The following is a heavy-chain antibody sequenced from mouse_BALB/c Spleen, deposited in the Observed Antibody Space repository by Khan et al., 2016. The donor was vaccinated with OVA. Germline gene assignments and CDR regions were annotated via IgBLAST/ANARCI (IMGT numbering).Heavy chain of an antibody. CDR2: INPDSSTI. Sequence: VQLKQSGGGLVQPGGSLKLSCAASGFDFSRYWMSWVRQAPGKGLEWIGEINPDSSTINYMPSLKDKFIISRDNTKNTLYLQMSKVRSEDTALYYCARAGYYGWFAYWGQGTLVTVSA. CDR1: GFDFSRYW. J-gene: IGHJ3*01. CDR3: ARAGYYGWFAY. D-gene: IGHD1-1*01. V-gene: IGHV4-1*02.